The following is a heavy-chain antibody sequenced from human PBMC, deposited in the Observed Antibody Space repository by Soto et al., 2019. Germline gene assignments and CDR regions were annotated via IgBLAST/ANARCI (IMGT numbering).Heavy chain of an antibody. CDR2: IYYSGIT. J-gene: IGHJ4*02. Sequence: SETLSLTCTVSGGSISSRGYYWTWIRQHPGKGLEWIGYIYYSGITYYSPSLKSRVSISIDTSKNQFSLNLNSVAAADTAVYYCAKSIAVAASPFDYWGQGTLVTVSS. V-gene: IGHV4-31*03. CDR3: AKSIAVAASPFDY. D-gene: IGHD6-19*01. CDR1: GGSISSRGYY.